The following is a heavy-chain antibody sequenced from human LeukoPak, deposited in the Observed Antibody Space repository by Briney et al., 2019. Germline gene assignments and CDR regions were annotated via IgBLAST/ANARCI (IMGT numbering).Heavy chain of an antibody. Sequence: GGSLRLSCAASGFTFRSHWMNWVRQAPGKGLEWVANIKHGGSEKYYVDSVKGRFTISRDNAKNSLYLQMNSLRAEDTAVYYCARGGVWPAYYYYYYMDVWGKGTTVTISS. CDR2: IKHGGSEK. CDR1: GFTFRSHW. CDR3: ARGGVWPAYYYYYYMDV. V-gene: IGHV3-7*01. J-gene: IGHJ6*03.